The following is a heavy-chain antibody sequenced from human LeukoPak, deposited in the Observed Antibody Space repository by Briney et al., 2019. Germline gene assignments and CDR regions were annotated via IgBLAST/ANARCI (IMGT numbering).Heavy chain of an antibody. CDR1: GFTFSSYG. Sequence: PGGSLRLSCAASGFTFSSYGMHWVRQAPGKGLEWVAFIRYDGSNKYYADSVKGRFTISRDNSKNTLYLQMNSLRAEDTAVYYCAKDVGASGSPNDYWGQGTLVTVSS. J-gene: IGHJ4*02. CDR3: AKDVGASGSPNDY. CDR2: IRYDGSNK. D-gene: IGHD1-26*01. V-gene: IGHV3-30*02.